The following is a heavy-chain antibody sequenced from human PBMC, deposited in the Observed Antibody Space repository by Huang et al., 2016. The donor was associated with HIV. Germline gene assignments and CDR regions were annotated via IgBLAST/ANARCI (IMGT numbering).Heavy chain of an antibody. V-gene: IGHV3-9*01. CDR1: GFSFADYA. CDR2: SNRVSDTF. CDR3: VKGSDWTFYSYLEV. Sequence: EVSLLESGGGVVQPGGSLRVSCTASGFSFADYAMFWVRQVPGKGLEWVAGSNRVSDTFGHAHSVRGLFTISRDDAKKSLYLQMKSLRVGDTATYYCVKGSDWTFYSYLEVWGRGVTVIV. D-gene: IGHD3-9*01. J-gene: IGHJ6*02.